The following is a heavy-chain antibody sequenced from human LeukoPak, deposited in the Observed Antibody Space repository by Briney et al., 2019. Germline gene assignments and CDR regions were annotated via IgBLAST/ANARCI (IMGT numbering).Heavy chain of an antibody. J-gene: IGHJ5*02. V-gene: IGHV3-7*03. CDR2: VNQGGTQK. D-gene: IGHD5-18*01. CDR1: GFTFSSQW. CDR3: AKGAGGFSYYNWFDP. Sequence: GGSLRLSCAASGFTFSSQWMSWARQAPGKGLEWVAIVNQGGTQKYYVDSVKGRFTISRDNAENSLYLQMNSLTAADTAIYYCAKGAGGFSYYNWFDPWGQGTLVTVSS.